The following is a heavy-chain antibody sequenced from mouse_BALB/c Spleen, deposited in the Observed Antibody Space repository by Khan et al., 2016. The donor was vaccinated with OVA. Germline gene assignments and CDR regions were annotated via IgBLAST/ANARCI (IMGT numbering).Heavy chain of an antibody. CDR3: ARRRSYDGYYGGAMDY. J-gene: IGHJ4*01. Sequence: EVELVESGGGLVQPGGSRKLSCAASGFTFSSFGMHWVRQAPEKGLEWVAYISSGRSTIYYADTVKGRFTISRDNPKNTLFLQMTSLRSEDTTMYYCARRRSYDGYYGGAMDYWGQGTSVTVSS. D-gene: IGHD2-3*01. CDR2: ISSGRSTI. CDR1: GFTFSSFG. V-gene: IGHV5-17*02.